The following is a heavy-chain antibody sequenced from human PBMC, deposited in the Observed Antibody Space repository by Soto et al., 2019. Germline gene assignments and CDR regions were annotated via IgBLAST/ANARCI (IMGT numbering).Heavy chain of an antibody. D-gene: IGHD6-19*01. CDR3: ARDGSGFHWYFDV. CDR2: TYYRSKWYN. Sequence: QVELQQSGPGLVKPSQTLSLICAISGDRVSSGSATWSWIRQSPSRGLEWLGRTYYRSKWYNDYAISVKSRIAINSDTSKNQLSLQLDSVTPDDTAVYFCARDGSGFHWYFDVWGRGILVTVSS. J-gene: IGHJ2*01. CDR1: GDRVSSGSAT. V-gene: IGHV6-1*01.